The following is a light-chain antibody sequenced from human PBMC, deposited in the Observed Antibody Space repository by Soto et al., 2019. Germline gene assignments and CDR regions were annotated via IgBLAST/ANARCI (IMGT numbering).Light chain of an antibody. CDR3: TSFTTSKTYI. J-gene: IGLJ1*01. V-gene: IGLV2-18*02. Sequence: QSALTQPPSVSGSPGQSVTISCTGTSSDIGSYDRVSWYQQPPGTAPRLMIYEVSNRPSGVPDRFSGSKSANTASLTISGLQPEDETDYYCTSFTTSKTYIFGTGTKVTVL. CDR2: EVS. CDR1: SSDIGSYDR.